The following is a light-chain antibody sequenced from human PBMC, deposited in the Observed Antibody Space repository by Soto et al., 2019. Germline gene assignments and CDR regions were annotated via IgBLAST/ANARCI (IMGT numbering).Light chain of an antibody. CDR2: KAS. J-gene: IGKJ5*01. Sequence: DIQKTQSPSTLSGSVGDRVTITCRASQTISSWLAWYQQKPGKAPKLLIYKASTLKSGVPSRFSGSGSGTDFTLTISSLQPEDFATYYCQQSYTTPVFGQGTRLEIK. CDR1: QTISSW. V-gene: IGKV1-5*03. CDR3: QQSYTTPV.